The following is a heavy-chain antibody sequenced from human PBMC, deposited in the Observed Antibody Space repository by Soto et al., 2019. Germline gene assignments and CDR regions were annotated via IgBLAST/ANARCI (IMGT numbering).Heavy chain of an antibody. CDR2: INPNSGGT. V-gene: IGHV1-2*02. D-gene: IGHD3-3*01. J-gene: IGHJ3*02. CDR3: ARTSSRITIFGVAHDAFDI. Sequence: XSVKVSCKASGYSLTGSYRGLVRQYPGQGLEWMGWINPNSGGTNYAQKFQGRVTMTRDTSISTAYMELSRLRSDDTAVYYCARTSSRITIFGVAHDAFDIWGQGTMVTVSS. CDR1: GYSLTGSY.